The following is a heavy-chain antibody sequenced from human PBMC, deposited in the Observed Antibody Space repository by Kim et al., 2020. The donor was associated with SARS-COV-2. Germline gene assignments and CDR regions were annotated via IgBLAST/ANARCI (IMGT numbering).Heavy chain of an antibody. CDR1: GFTFSSYG. CDR2: ISYDGSNK. J-gene: IGHJ4*02. Sequence: GGSLRLSCAASGFTFSSYGMHWVRQAPGKGLEWVAVISYDGSNKYYADSVKGRFTISRDNSKNTLYLQMNSLRAEDTAVYYCAKDSPGLQLVGGSWHYFDYWGQGTLVTVSS. CDR3: AKDSPGLQLVGGSWHYFDY. V-gene: IGHV3-30*18. D-gene: IGHD6-6*01.